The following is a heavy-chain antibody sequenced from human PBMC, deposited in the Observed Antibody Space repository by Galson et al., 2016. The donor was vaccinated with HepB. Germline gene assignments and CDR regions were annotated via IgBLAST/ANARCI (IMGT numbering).Heavy chain of an antibody. CDR1: GFTFTRYA. CDR3: AAGVEGGYGMDV. V-gene: IGHV1-58*01. CDR2: IVVGSDNT. Sequence: QSGAEVKKPGESLRISCKASGFTFTRYAVQWVRQARGQRLEWIGWIVVGSDNTNYAQKFQERVTINRDMSTSTAYMELSSLRSEDTAVYYCAAGVEGGYGMDVWGQGTTVTVSS. D-gene: IGHD3-3*01. J-gene: IGHJ6*02.